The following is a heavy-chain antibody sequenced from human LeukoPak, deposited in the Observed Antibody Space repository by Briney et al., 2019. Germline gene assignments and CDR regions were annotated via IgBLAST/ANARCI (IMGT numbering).Heavy chain of an antibody. CDR3: VRRGPGYSSSWYSGKAFDI. D-gene: IGHD6-13*01. V-gene: IGHV4-34*01. CDR2: INHSGST. J-gene: IGHJ3*02. Sequence: SETLSLTCAVYGGSFSGYYWSWIRQPPGKGLEWIGEINHSGSTNYNPSLKSRVTISVDTSKNQFSLKLSSVTAADTAVYYCVRRGPGYSSSWYSGKAFDIWGQGTMVTVSS. CDR1: GGSFSGYY.